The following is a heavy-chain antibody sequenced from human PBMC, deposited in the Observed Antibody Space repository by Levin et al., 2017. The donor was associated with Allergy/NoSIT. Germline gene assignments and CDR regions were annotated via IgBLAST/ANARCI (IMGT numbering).Heavy chain of an antibody. CDR3: ARETEGDY. CDR1: GYTFTGYY. Sequence: GGSLRLSCKASGYTFTGYYMHWVRQAPGQGLEWMGWINPNSGGTNYAQKFQGRVTMTRDTSISTAYMELSRLRSDDTAVYYCARETEGDYWGQGTLVTVSS. CDR2: INPNSGGT. J-gene: IGHJ4*02. V-gene: IGHV1-2*02.